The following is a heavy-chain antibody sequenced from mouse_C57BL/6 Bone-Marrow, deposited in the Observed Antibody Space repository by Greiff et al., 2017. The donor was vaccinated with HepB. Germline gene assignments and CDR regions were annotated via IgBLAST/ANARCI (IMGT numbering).Heavy chain of an antibody. CDR3: ARLGFDY. CDR1: GFTFSDYY. CDR2: ISNGGGST. Sequence: EVQGVESGGGLVQPGGSLKLSCAASGFTFSDYYMYWVRQTPEKRLEWVAYISNGGGSTYYPDTVKGRFTISRDNAKNTMYLQMSRLKSEATAMYYCARLGFDYWGQGTTLTVSS. J-gene: IGHJ2*01. V-gene: IGHV5-12*01.